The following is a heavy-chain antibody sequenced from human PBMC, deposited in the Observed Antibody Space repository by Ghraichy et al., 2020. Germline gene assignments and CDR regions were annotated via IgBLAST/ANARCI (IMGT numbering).Heavy chain of an antibody. CDR1: VGSISSYY. CDR3: ARSYSNGLEWFDP. J-gene: IGHJ5*02. V-gene: IGHV4-59*01. Sequence: SQTLSLTCTVSVGSISSYYWSWIRQPPGKGLEWIGYIYYSGSTNYNPPLKSRVTISVDTSKNQFSLKLSSVTAADTAVYYCARSYSNGLEWFDPWGQGTLVTVSS. CDR2: IYYSGST. D-gene: IGHD4-11*01.